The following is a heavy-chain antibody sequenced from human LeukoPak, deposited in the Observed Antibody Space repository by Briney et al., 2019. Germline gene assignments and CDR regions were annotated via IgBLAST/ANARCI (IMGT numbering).Heavy chain of an antibody. CDR2: FKTDGTST. CDR3: AREDWNYQQGVRYNFFDP. Sequence: GGSLRLSCAASGFTFSTFWMHWVRQAPGKGLVWVSRFKTDGTSTSYADSVKGRFTISRDNAKNTLYLQMNSLRAEDTAVYYCAREDWNYQQGVRYNFFDPWGQGTLVTVSS. D-gene: IGHD1-7*01. J-gene: IGHJ5*02. CDR1: GFTFSTFW. V-gene: IGHV3-74*01.